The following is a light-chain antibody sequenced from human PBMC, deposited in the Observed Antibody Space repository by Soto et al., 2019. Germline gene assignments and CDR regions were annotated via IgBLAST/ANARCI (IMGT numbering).Light chain of an antibody. V-gene: IGKV3-11*01. CDR2: DAS. CDR1: QSVSSY. Sequence: EIVLTQPPATLSLSPGETPTLSCRASQSVSSYLAWYQQKPGQAPRLLIYDASNRATGIPARFSGSGSGTDFTLTISSLEPEDFAVYYCQQRSNWPLTFGQGTKVDI. CDR3: QQRSNWPLT. J-gene: IGKJ1*01.